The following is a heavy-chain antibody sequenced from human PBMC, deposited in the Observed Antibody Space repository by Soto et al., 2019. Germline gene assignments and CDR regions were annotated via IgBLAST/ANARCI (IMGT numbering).Heavy chain of an antibody. D-gene: IGHD3-16*02. J-gene: IGHJ4*02. V-gene: IGHV4-39*01. CDR3: ARHFIMITFGGVIVNYFDY. Sequence: PSETLSLTCTVSGGSISSSSYYWGWIRQPPGKGLEWIGSIYYSGSTYYNPSLKSRVTISVDTSKNQFSLKLSSVTAADTAVYYCARHFIMITFGGVIVNYFDYWGQGTLVTVPS. CDR2: IYYSGST. CDR1: GGSISSSSYY.